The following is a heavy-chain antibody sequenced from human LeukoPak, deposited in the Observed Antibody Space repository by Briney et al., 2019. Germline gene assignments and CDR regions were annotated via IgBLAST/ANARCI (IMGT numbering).Heavy chain of an antibody. Sequence: GGSLRLSCAASGFTFSSYAMSWVRQAPGKGLERVSAISGSGGSTYYADSVKGRFTISRDNSKNTLYLQMNSLRAEDTAVYYCAKDDYGDPGAFDIWGQGTMVTVSS. V-gene: IGHV3-23*01. CDR3: AKDDYGDPGAFDI. D-gene: IGHD4-17*01. CDR2: ISGSGGST. J-gene: IGHJ3*02. CDR1: GFTFSSYA.